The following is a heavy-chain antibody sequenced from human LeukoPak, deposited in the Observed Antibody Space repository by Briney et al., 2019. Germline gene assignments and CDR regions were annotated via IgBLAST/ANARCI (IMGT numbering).Heavy chain of an antibody. CDR2: INPSGGST. CDR3: ARVGSRIAAAGTDY. CDR1: GYTITRYY. J-gene: IGHJ4*01. D-gene: IGHD6-13*01. V-gene: IGHV1-46*01. Sequence: ASVKVSCKASGYTITRYYMRWVRQAPGQGLEWMGIINPSGGSTSYAQRFQGRVTMTRDTSTSTVYMELSSLRSEDTAVYYCARVGSRIAAAGTDYWGHGTLVTVSS.